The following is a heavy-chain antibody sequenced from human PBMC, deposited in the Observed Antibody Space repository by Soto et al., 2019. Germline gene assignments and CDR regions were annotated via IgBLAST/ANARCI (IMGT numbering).Heavy chain of an antibody. CDR1: GFTFSSYG. V-gene: IGHV3-30*18. D-gene: IGHD2-2*01. J-gene: IGHJ4*02. CDR2: ISYDGSNK. Sequence: QVQLVESGGGVVQPGRSLRLSCAASGFTFSSYGMHWVRQAPGKGLEWVAVISYDGSNKYYADSVKGRFTISRDNSKNTLYLQMNSLRAEDTAVYYCAKDDCSSTNCYASILRFLEWAFDYWGQGTLVTVSS. CDR3: AKDDCSSTNCYASILRFLEWAFDY.